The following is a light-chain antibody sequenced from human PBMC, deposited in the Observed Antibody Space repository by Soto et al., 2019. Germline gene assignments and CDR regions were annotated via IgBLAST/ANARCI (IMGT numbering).Light chain of an antibody. CDR3: QQYHSYPPT. Sequence: DIQMTQSPSSLSASVGDRVTITCRASQDISNYLAWFQQKPGKAPESLIYGASSLQSGVASKFSGSGSGTDFTLTISSLQPEDFATYYCQQYHSYPPTFGQGTKVEIK. J-gene: IGKJ1*01. CDR1: QDISNY. V-gene: IGKV1-16*02. CDR2: GAS.